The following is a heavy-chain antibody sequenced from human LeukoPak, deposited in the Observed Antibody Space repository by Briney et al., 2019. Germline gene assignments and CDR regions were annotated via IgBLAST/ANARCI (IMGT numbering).Heavy chain of an antibody. Sequence: PGGSLRLSCAAPGFSLSSYNMNWVRQAPGKGREWVSSITSSSTYTFYADSVKGRFTISRDNARNSLYLQMNSLRAEDTAVYYCARDPYSGTYGDTYYYYMDVWGKGTTVTISS. CDR2: ITSSSTYT. CDR1: GFSLSSYN. CDR3: ARDPYSGTYGDTYYYYMDV. J-gene: IGHJ6*03. V-gene: IGHV3-21*01. D-gene: IGHD1-26*01.